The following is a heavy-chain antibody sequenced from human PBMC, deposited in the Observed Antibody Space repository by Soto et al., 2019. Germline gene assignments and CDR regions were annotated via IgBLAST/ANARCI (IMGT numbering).Heavy chain of an antibody. V-gene: IGHV1-18*01. CDR2: ISAYNGNT. CDR1: VYTFTSYG. Sequence: ASVKVSCKASVYTFTSYGISWVRQAPGQGLEWMGWISAYNGNTNYAQKLQGRVTMTTDTSTSTAYMELRSLRSDDTAVYYCAVLSGSSSYDAFDIWGQGTMVTVSS. CDR3: AVLSGSSSYDAFDI. D-gene: IGHD1-26*01. J-gene: IGHJ3*02.